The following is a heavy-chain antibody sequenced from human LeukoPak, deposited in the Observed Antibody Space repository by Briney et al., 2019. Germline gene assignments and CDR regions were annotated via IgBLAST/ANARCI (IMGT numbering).Heavy chain of an antibody. CDR1: GFTFSNYW. J-gene: IGHJ3*02. Sequence: GGSLRLSCAASGFTFSNYWMSWVRQAPGKGLEWVANIKQDGSEKYYVDSVKGRFTISRDNAKNSLYLQMNSLRAEDTAVYYCARAGIAADEGDAFDIWGQGTMVTVSS. CDR2: IKQDGSEK. D-gene: IGHD6-13*01. CDR3: ARAGIAADEGDAFDI. V-gene: IGHV3-7*01.